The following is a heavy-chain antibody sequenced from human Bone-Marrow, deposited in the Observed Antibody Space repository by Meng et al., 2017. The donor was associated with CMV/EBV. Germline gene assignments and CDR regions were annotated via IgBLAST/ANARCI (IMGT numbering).Heavy chain of an antibody. D-gene: IGHD6-13*01. V-gene: IGHV4-34*01. CDR3: ARRRGAAAAQGSTWFDP. CDR2: INHSGST. J-gene: IGHJ5*02. Sequence: SETLSLTCAVYGGSFSSYYWSWIRHPPGQGLGWVGEINHSGSTNYNPSHKSRVTITVDTSKNQFSLKLTSVTAADTAVYYCARRRGAAAAQGSTWFDPWGQGTLVTVSS. CDR1: GGSFSSYY.